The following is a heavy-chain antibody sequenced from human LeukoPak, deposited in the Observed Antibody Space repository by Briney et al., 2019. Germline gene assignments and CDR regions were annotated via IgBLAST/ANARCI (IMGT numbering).Heavy chain of an antibody. Sequence: SETLSLTCTVSGYSISSSYYWSWIRQPPGKGLEWIGYIYYSGSTNYNPSLKSRVTISVDTSKNQFSLKLSSVTAADTAVYYCAGGDYYYDSSGSLSWFDPWGQGTLVTVSS. CDR3: AGGDYYYDSSGSLSWFDP. CDR2: IYYSGST. V-gene: IGHV4-61*01. CDR1: GYSISSSYY. J-gene: IGHJ5*02. D-gene: IGHD3-22*01.